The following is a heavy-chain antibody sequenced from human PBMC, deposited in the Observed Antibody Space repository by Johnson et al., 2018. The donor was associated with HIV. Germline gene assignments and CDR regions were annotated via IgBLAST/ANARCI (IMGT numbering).Heavy chain of an antibody. CDR3: ARVVTIFGLVIGNDAFDI. Sequence: VQLVESGGGVVQPGRSLRLSCAASGFTFDDYGMSWVRQAPGKGLEWVSGINWNGGSTGYADSVKGRFTISRDNAKNSLYLQMNSLRAEDTALDYCARVVTIFGLVIGNDAFDIWGQGTMVTVSS. J-gene: IGHJ3*02. CDR2: INWNGGST. CDR1: GFTFDDYG. V-gene: IGHV3-20*04. D-gene: IGHD3-9*01.